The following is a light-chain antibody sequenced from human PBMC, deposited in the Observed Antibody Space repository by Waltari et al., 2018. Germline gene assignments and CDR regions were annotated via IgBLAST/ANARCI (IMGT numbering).Light chain of an antibody. CDR3: CSYAGRDYV. J-gene: IGLJ1*01. Sequence: QSALTQPRSVSGSPGQSVTISCTGISTDVGDYDYVAWYQQLPGKAPKLMIYDVTKRPSGVPDRFSGSKSGSTASLTISGLQTEDEADYYCCSYAGRDYVFATGTKVTVL. CDR1: STDVGDYDY. CDR2: DVT. V-gene: IGLV2-11*01.